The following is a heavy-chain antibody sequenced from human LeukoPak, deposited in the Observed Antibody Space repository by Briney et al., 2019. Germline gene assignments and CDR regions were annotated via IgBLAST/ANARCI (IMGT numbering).Heavy chain of an antibody. V-gene: IGHV3-21*01. CDR1: VFPFSSYS. CDR3: ARDLSPYYYDSSGYNGPDY. Sequence: NSGGSLRLSCAASVFPFSSYSSTWVRQAPGKGLEWVSSIRSSSSYIYYADSVKGRFTISRENAKNSLYLQMNSLRAEDTAVYYCARDLSPYYYDSSGYNGPDYWGQGTLVTVSS. CDR2: IRSSSSYI. D-gene: IGHD3-22*01. J-gene: IGHJ4*02.